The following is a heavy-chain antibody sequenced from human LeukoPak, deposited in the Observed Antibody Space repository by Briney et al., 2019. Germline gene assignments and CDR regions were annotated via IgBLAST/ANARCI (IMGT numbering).Heavy chain of an antibody. V-gene: IGHV3-23*01. CDR2: ISGSGSTT. CDR1: GFIFSSYA. Sequence: GGSLRLSCAASGFIFSSYALSWVRQAPGKGLEWVSAISGSGSTTYYGDSVEGRFTISRDNSKDTLYLQMNRLRADDTAVYYCAKGRGYSSSWSFDYWGQGTLVTVSS. J-gene: IGHJ4*02. CDR3: AKGRGYSSSWSFDY. D-gene: IGHD6-13*01.